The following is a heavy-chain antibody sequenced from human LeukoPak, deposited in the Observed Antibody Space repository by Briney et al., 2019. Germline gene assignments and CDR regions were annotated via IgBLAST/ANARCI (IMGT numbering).Heavy chain of an antibody. Sequence: GGSLRLSCEASGFTFSSYAMSWVRQAPGKGLEWVSAISGSGGSTYYADSVKGRFTISRDNSKNTLYLQMNSLRAEDTAVYYCAKLRSSSGYLIDSWGQGPLVTVSP. CDR1: GFTFSSYA. V-gene: IGHV3-23*01. CDR2: ISGSGGST. CDR3: AKLRSSSGYLIDS. J-gene: IGHJ4*02. D-gene: IGHD6-13*01.